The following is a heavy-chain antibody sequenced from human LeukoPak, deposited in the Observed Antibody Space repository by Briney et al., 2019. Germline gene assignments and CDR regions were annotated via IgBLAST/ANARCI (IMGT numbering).Heavy chain of an antibody. CDR3: AKHFYYDISGYTHY. Sequence: GGSLRLSCAASGFTFSSYGMSWVRQAPGKGLEWVSTISGNGGRTYYADSVKGRFTISRGNSKNTAYLQMNSLRAEDTAVYYCAKHFYYDISGYTHYWGQGTLVTVSS. D-gene: IGHD3-22*01. V-gene: IGHV3-23*01. CDR2: ISGNGGRT. J-gene: IGHJ4*02. CDR1: GFTFSSYG.